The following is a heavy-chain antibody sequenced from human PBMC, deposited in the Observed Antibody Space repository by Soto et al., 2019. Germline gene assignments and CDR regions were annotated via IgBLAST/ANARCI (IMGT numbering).Heavy chain of an antibody. CDR1: GFTFSAYS. V-gene: IGHV3-21*01. Sequence: GGSLRVSCTASGFTFSAYSMNWVRQETGKGLEWVSSISSSSSYIYFADSVKGRFTISRDNSKNSLYLQMNSLRAEDTAVYYCAREETGATTYSYYYYGMDVWGQGTTVTV. CDR3: AREETGATTYSYYYYGMDV. CDR2: ISSSSSYI. D-gene: IGHD1-1*01. J-gene: IGHJ6*02.